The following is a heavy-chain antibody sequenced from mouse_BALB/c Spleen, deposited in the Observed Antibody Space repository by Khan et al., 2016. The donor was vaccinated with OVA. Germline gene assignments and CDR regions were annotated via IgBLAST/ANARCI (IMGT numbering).Heavy chain of an antibody. V-gene: IGHV5-6-5*01. CDR2: ISSGGTT. CDR3: ERDDWFTY. Sequence: EVELVESGGDLVKPGGSLKLSCAASGFTFSNYAMSWVRQTPEKRLEWVASISSGGTTYFPDSVKGRFTISRDNGRNILYLQMSSLRSEDTAMYYCERDDWFTYWGQGTLVTVSA. J-gene: IGHJ3*01. CDR1: GFTFSNYA.